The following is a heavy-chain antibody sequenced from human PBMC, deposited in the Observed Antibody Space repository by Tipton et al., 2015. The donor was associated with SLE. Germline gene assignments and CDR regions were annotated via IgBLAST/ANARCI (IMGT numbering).Heavy chain of an antibody. Sequence: GSLRLSCAASGFTFSSYEMNWVRQAPGKGLEWVSYISSSGSTIYYADSVKGRFTISRDNAKNSLYLQMNSLRAEDTAVYYCARDKPDDIRFLDLFYYGMDVWGQGTTVTVSS. D-gene: IGHD3-3*01. CDR1: GFTFSSYE. V-gene: IGHV3-48*03. J-gene: IGHJ6*02. CDR3: ARDKPDDIRFLDLFYYGMDV. CDR2: ISSSGSTI.